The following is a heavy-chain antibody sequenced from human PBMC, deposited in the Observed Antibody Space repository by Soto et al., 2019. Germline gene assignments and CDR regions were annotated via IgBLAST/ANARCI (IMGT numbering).Heavy chain of an antibody. V-gene: IGHV1-69*12. CDR3: ARRGTLAAAVYYYYGMDV. D-gene: IGHD6-13*01. Sequence: QVQLVQSGAEVKKPGSSVKVSCKASGGTFSSYAISWVRQAPGQGLEWMGGIIPIFGTANYAQKFQGRVTITADEXTXTXXMELSSLRSEDTAVYYCARRGTLAAAVYYYYGMDVWGQGTTVTVSS. J-gene: IGHJ6*02. CDR2: IIPIFGTA. CDR1: GGTFSSYA.